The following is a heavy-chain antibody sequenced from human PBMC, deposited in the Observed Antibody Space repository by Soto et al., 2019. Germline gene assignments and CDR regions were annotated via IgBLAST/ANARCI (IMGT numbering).Heavy chain of an antibody. D-gene: IGHD1-26*01. J-gene: IGHJ4*02. Sequence: GGSLRLSCVVSGVSFSDYSMNWVRQAPGKGLEWVALISGSSSYIYYADSVKGRFTISRDNAKNSLFLQMDSLRVEDTAVYYCARSGEILQTFDSWGQGTLVTVSS. CDR1: GVSFSDYS. V-gene: IGHV3-21*01. CDR3: ARSGEILQTFDS. CDR2: ISGSSSYI.